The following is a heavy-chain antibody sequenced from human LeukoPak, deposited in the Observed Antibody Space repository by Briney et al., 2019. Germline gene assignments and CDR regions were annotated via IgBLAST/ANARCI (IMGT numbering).Heavy chain of an antibody. Sequence: SVKVSCKASGGTFSSYAISWVRQAPGQGLEWMGGIIPIFGTANYAQKFQGRVTITADESTSTAYMELSSLRSEDTAVYYCAKDGPGGDPGDYWGQGTLVTVSS. CDR2: IIPIFGTA. J-gene: IGHJ4*02. CDR1: GGTFSSYA. V-gene: IGHV1-69*13. CDR3: AKDGPGGDPGDY. D-gene: IGHD3-16*01.